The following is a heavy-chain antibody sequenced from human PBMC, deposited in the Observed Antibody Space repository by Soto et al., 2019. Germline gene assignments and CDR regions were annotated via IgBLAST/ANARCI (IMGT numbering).Heavy chain of an antibody. Sequence: GGSLRLSCAASGFTFSSYAMSWVRQAPGKGLEWVSAISGSGGSTYYADSVKGRFTISRDNSKNTLYLQMNSLRAEDTAVYYCAKGGGDYYYYGMDVWGQGTTVTVSS. V-gene: IGHV3-23*01. J-gene: IGHJ6*02. CDR2: ISGSGGST. CDR1: GFTFSSYA. CDR3: AKGGGDYYYYGMDV. D-gene: IGHD3-16*01.